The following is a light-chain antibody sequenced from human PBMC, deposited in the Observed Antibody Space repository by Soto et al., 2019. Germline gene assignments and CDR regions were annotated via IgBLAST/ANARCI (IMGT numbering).Light chain of an antibody. Sequence: QLVLTQPASVSGSPGQSITISCTGTSSDVGAYNYVSWYQQHPGNVPKLMIYEVSNRPSGVSNRFSASKSGDTASLTISGLQAEDEADYYCSSYTSTGTVVFGGGTKVTVL. J-gene: IGLJ2*01. V-gene: IGLV2-14*03. CDR2: EVS. CDR3: SSYTSTGTVV. CDR1: SSDVGAYNY.